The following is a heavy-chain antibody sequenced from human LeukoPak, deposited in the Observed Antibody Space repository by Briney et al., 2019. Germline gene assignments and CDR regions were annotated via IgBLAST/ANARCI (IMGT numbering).Heavy chain of an antibody. V-gene: IGHV3-21*01. Sequence: GGSLRLSCAASGFTFSSNSMNWVRQAPGKGLEWVSSISSSSSYIYYADSVKGRFTISRDNAKNSLYLQMNSLRAEDTAVYYCARYCSSTSCYGFDYWGQGTLVTVSS. CDR2: ISSSSSYI. J-gene: IGHJ4*02. CDR1: GFTFSSNS. D-gene: IGHD2-2*01. CDR3: ARYCSSTSCYGFDY.